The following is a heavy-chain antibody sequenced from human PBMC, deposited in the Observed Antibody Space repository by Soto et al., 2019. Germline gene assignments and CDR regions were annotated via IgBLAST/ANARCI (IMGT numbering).Heavy chain of an antibody. CDR2: IWHDGNEK. CDR3: AREFGQYGNYRFDP. Sequence: QVQLVESGGGVVQPGRSLRLSCAASGFTFSDYGMHWVRQTPGKGLEWVALIWHDGNEKYYADSAKGRFTVSRDNSKNTLYMQIISLRAEDTALYYCAREFGQYGNYRFDPWGQGTLVAVSS. D-gene: IGHD3-16*01. CDR1: GFTFSDYG. J-gene: IGHJ5*02. V-gene: IGHV3-33*01.